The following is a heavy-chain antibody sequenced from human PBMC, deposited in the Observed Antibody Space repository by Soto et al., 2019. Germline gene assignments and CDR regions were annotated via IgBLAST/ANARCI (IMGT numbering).Heavy chain of an antibody. J-gene: IGHJ4*02. CDR3: ARPPYPGCINAVCYPLDY. CDR2: INPSGGST. CDR1: GYTFTSYY. V-gene: IGHV1-46*01. D-gene: IGHD2-8*01. Sequence: QVQLVQSGAEVKKPGASVKISCKASGYTFTSYYMHWVRQAPGQGLEWMGIINPSGGSTNYAQKLQGRVAMTRETSTSTVYMELNRPRSEDTAVYYCARPPYPGCINAVCYPLDYWGQGTLVTVSS.